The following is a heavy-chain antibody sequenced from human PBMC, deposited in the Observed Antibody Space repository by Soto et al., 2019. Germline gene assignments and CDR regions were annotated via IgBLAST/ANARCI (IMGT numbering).Heavy chain of an antibody. J-gene: IGHJ2*01. V-gene: IGHV3-23*01. CDR1: GFTFSSYA. CDR3: AKSTLTIFGVVIMSWYFDL. D-gene: IGHD3-3*01. CDR2: ISGSGGST. Sequence: EVQLLESGGGLVQPGGSLRLSCAASGFTFSSYAMSWVRQAPGKGLEWVSAISGSGGSTDYADSVKGRFTISRDNSKNTLYLQMNSLRAEDTAVYYCAKSTLTIFGVVIMSWYFDLWGRGTMVTVSS.